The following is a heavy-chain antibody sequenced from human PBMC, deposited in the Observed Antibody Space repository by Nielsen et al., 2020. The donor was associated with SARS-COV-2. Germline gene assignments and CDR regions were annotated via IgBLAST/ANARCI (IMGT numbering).Heavy chain of an antibody. Sequence: SETLSLTCAVSGGSISSGGYSWSWIRQPPGKGLEWIGYIYHSGSTYYNPSLKSRVTISVDRSKNQFSLKLSSVTAADTAVYYCARKARDDFWKKAYFDYWGQGTLVTVSS. CDR3: ARKARDDFWKKAYFDY. CDR1: GGSISSGGYS. D-gene: IGHD3-3*01. CDR2: IYHSGST. V-gene: IGHV4-30-2*01. J-gene: IGHJ4*02.